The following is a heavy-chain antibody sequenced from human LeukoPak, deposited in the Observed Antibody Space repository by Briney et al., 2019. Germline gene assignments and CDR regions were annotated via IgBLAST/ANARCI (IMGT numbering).Heavy chain of an antibody. CDR1: GYSIDNGYY. CDR3: ARLRRQWLVPSPFDY. D-gene: IGHD6-19*01. J-gene: IGHJ4*02. Sequence: SETLSLTCTVFGYSIDNGYYWSWIRQPPGKGLEWIGEINHSGSTNYNPSLKSRVTISVDTSKNQFSLKLSSVTAADTAVYYCARLRRQWLVPSPFDYWGQGTLVTVSS. V-gene: IGHV4-34*01. CDR2: INHSGST.